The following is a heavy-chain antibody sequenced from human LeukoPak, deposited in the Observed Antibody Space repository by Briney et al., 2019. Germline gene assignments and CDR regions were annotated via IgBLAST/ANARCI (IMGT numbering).Heavy chain of an antibody. CDR3: VTGDRLAEDY. Sequence: SETLSLTCGVHGGSFSGYYWGWIRQPPGKGLEWIGSIYYSGSTYYNPSLKSRVTISVDTSKNQFSLKLSSVTAADTTVYYCVTGDRLAEDYWGQGILVTVSS. D-gene: IGHD2-15*01. CDR2: IYYSGST. J-gene: IGHJ4*02. CDR1: GGSFSGYY. V-gene: IGHV4-34*01.